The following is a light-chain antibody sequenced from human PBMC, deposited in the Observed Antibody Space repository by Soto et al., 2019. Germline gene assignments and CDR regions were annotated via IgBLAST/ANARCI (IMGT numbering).Light chain of an antibody. Sequence: EIVMTQSPATLSVSPGERATLSCRASESVSSNLAWYQQTPGQAHRLLIYGESTRATGIPARFSGSGSGTDFTLTISSLQSEDFAFYYCQEYNNRPPVHSFSQGTKREI. CDR1: ESVSSN. J-gene: IGKJ2*03. V-gene: IGKV3-15*01. CDR2: GES. CDR3: QEYNNRPPVHS.